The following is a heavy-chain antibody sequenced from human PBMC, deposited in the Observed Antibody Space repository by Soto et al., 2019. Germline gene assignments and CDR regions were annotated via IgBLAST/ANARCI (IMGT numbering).Heavy chain of an antibody. CDR1: GGPFSRYA. D-gene: IGHD3-3*01. CDR2: ITPIAETT. V-gene: IGHV1-69*01. J-gene: IGHJ3*02. Sequence: QAQLVQSGAEVKKPGSSMRVSCRASGGPFSRYAVSWVRQAPGQGLEWIGGITPIAETTNYAQKFRGRLSITADESTDTVYMELRRLTSDDTADYFCARGVAPGQAADPYVFEIWGQGTRVTVSS. CDR3: ARGVAPGQAADPYVFEI.